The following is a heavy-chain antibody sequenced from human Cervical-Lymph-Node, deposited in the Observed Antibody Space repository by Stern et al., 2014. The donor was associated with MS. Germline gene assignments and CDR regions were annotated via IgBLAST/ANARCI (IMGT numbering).Heavy chain of an antibody. CDR1: ADSMRSYY. Sequence: QVQLQESGPGLVKPSETLSLTCSVSADSMRSYYWGWIRQPPGKGLEWIGYIKYSGNTKYSPSLKSRVTMSLDTSKTQFSLRLRSVTAADTAMYYCTRVEPSISDYGDYGGGWFFDLWGRGTLVTVSS. D-gene: IGHD4-17*01. J-gene: IGHJ2*01. CDR2: IKYSGNT. V-gene: IGHV4-59*01. CDR3: TRVEPSISDYGDYGGGWFFDL.